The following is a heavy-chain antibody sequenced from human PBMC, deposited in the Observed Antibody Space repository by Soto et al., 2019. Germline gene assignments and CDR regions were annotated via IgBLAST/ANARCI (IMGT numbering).Heavy chain of an antibody. CDR2: ISGSGGST. CDR1: GFTFISYA. V-gene: IGHV3-23*01. D-gene: IGHD3-22*01. Sequence: GGSLRLSCAASGFTFISYAMSWVRQAPGKGLEWVSAISGSGGSTYYADSVKGRFTISRDNSKNTLYLQMNSLRAEDTAVYYCAKVLEPDYYDSSGYRFPYYYGMDVWGQGTTVTVSS. J-gene: IGHJ6*02. CDR3: AKVLEPDYYDSSGYRFPYYYGMDV.